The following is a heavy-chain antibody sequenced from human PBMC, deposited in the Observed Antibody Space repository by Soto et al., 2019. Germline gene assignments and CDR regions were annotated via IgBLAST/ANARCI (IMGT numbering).Heavy chain of an antibody. CDR2: INPNSGGT. Sequence: GASVKVPCKASGYTFTGYYMHWVRQAPGQGLEWMGWINPNSGGTNYAQKFQGWVTMTRDTSISTAYMELSRLRSDDTAVYYCAMGIAAAGTPSYYYGMDVWGQGTTVTVSS. V-gene: IGHV1-2*04. CDR1: GYTFTGYY. CDR3: AMGIAAAGTPSYYYGMDV. D-gene: IGHD6-13*01. J-gene: IGHJ6*02.